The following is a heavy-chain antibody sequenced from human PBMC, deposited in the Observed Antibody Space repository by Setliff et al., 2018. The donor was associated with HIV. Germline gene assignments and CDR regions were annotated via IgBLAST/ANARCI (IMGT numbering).Heavy chain of an antibody. CDR1: GGSFGDYY. V-gene: IGHV4-34*01. J-gene: IGHJ4*02. CDR2: LNDRGHI. CDR3: AITIVGVTTEMY. D-gene: IGHD2-21*02. Sequence: SETLSLTCAMYGGSFGDYYWNWIRQAPGKGLEWIAELNDRGHINYNPSLKSRVTVSVDTSKPQFSLKMNSVTAADTAVYYCAITIVGVTTEMYWGQGTLVTVSS.